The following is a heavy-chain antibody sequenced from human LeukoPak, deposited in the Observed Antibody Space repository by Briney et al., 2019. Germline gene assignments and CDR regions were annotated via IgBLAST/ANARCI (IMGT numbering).Heavy chain of an antibody. J-gene: IGHJ4*02. D-gene: IGHD3-22*01. CDR2: IYPSGST. Sequence: SETPSLTCTVSGGSISSYYLSWIRQPAGKGLEWIGRIYPSGSTSYNPSLKSRVTMSVDRSKNQFSLRLSSVTAADTAVYYCARDGAYYDFDYWGQGTLVTISS. CDR3: ARDGAYYDFDY. V-gene: IGHV4-4*07. CDR1: GGSISSYY.